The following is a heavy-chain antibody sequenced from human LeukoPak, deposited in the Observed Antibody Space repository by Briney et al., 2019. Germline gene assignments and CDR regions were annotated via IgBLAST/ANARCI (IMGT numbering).Heavy chain of an antibody. CDR3: ARVALDTAMVPPYYYYYMDV. J-gene: IGHJ6*03. CDR2: ISSSSSYI. CDR1: GFTFSSYS. D-gene: IGHD5-18*01. V-gene: IGHV3-21*01. Sequence: GGSLRLSCAASGFTFSSYSMNWVRQAPGKGLEWVSSISSSSSYIYYADSVKGRFTISRDNAKNSLYLQMNSLRAEDTAVYYCARVALDTAMVPPYYYYYMDVWGKGTTVTVSS.